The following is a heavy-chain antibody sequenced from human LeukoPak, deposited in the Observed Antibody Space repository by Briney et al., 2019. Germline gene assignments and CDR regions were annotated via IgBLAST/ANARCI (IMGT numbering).Heavy chain of an antibody. D-gene: IGHD5-18*01. V-gene: IGHV1-8*01. CDR1: GYTFTSHD. J-gene: IGHJ6*02. CDR2: MNPNSGNT. CDR3: ARGPLYSYGYISMDV. Sequence: GASVKVSCKASGYTFTSHDINWVRQATGQGLEWMGWMNPNSGNTGYAQKFQGRVTMTRNTSISTAYMELSSLRSEDTAVYYCARGPLYSYGYISMDVWGQGTTVTVSS.